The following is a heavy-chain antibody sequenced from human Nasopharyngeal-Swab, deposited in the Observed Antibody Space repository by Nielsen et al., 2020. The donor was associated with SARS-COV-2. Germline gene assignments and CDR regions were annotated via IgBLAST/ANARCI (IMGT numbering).Heavy chain of an antibody. CDR3: ARSYSGSGSYISYYYYYYGMDV. CDR2: IWYDGSNK. J-gene: IGHJ6*02. V-gene: IGHV3-33*01. Sequence: GESLKNSCAASEFTFSSYGMHWVRQAPGKGLEWVAVIWYDGSNKYYADSVKGRFTISRDNSKNTLYLQMNSLRAEDTAVYYCARSYSGSGSYISYYYYYYGMDVWGQGTTVTVSS. D-gene: IGHD3-10*01. CDR1: EFTFSSYG.